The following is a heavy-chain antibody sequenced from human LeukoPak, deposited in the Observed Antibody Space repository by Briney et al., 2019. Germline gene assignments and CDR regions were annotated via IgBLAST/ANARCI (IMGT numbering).Heavy chain of an antibody. CDR2: TNPGGST. D-gene: IGHD7-27*01. V-gene: IGHV4-34*01. J-gene: IGHJ3*01. CDR1: GASLRDYY. Sequence: PSETLSLTCAVYGASLRDYYWSWIRQPPGKGLEWIGETNPGGSTNYNPSLMSRGSLSVDTSKNQFSLKVNSVTAADTAVYYCARHLTGERAFDVWGQGTMATVSS. CDR3: ARHLTGERAFDV.